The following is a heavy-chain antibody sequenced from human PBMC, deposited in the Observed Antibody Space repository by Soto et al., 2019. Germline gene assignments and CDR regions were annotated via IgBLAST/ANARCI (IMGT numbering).Heavy chain of an antibody. Sequence: SETLSLTCTVSDGSIGTYYWSWIRKPPGKGLEWIGYIYFRGTTNYNPSLKSRVTMSADTSKNQFSLKLNSVTAADTAVYYCARMNYYDTSGYPFDYWGQGMMVTVSS. CDR3: ARMNYYDTSGYPFDY. D-gene: IGHD3-22*01. CDR1: DGSIGTYY. J-gene: IGHJ4*02. V-gene: IGHV4-59*01. CDR2: IYFRGTT.